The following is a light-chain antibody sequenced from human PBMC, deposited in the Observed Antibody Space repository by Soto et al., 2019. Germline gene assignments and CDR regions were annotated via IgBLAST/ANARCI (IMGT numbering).Light chain of an antibody. CDR2: EVS. CDR1: SSDVGGYNL. Sequence: QSALTQPASVSGSPGQSITISCTGTSSDVGGYNLVSWYQQHPGKAPKLMIYEVSKRPSGVSNRFSGSKSGNTASLTISGLQAEDEADYYCCSYAGSSTPYVFGTGTKPPS. J-gene: IGLJ1*01. CDR3: CSYAGSSTPYV. V-gene: IGLV2-23*02.